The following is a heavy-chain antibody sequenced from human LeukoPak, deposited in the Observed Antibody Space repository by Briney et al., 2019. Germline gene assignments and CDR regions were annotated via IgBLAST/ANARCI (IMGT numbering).Heavy chain of an antibody. Sequence: PSETLSLTXTVSGGSMSSYYWSWIRQPAGKGLEWIGRIYASGTTYYNPSLKSRVTMSVDTSKNQFSLKLTSVTAADTAVYYCVRDVDTFFDYWGQGTLVTVSS. D-gene: IGHD5-18*01. CDR3: VRDVDTFFDY. J-gene: IGHJ4*02. CDR2: IYASGTT. V-gene: IGHV4-4*07. CDR1: GGSMSSYY.